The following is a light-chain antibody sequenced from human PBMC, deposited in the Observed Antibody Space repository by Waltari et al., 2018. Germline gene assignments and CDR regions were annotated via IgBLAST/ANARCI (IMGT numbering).Light chain of an antibody. V-gene: IGKV1-9*01. CDR3: LQINSYPFT. CDR2: GGS. J-gene: IGKJ3*01. Sequence: IQLTPSTLSVSASVGDRVTITCLASQGISSYLAWYQQKAGRAPKLLIYGGSTLPNGVPSRFSGSGFGTDFTLTISSHQPEDLAAYDCLQINSYPFTFGPGTTVDIK. CDR1: QGISSY.